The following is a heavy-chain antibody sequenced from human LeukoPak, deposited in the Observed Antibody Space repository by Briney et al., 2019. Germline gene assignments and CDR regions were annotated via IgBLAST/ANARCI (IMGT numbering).Heavy chain of an antibody. Sequence: SETLSLTCTVSGDSIISYYWSWIRQPAGKGLEWIGRMITSGGTDYNPSLKSRLTMSLDMSKNQFSLKLNSVTAADTAVYYCARGPYCGDDCYFDSWGRGTLFTVSS. CDR3: ARGPYCGDDCYFDS. V-gene: IGHV4-4*07. D-gene: IGHD2-21*01. CDR1: GDSIISYY. J-gene: IGHJ4*02. CDR2: MITSGGT.